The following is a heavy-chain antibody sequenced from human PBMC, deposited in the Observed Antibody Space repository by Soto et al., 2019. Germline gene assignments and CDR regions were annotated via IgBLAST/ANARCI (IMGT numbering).Heavy chain of an antibody. CDR2: ISWDGGCT. CDR1: GFTFDDYT. D-gene: IGHD6-6*01. J-gene: IGHJ6*02. V-gene: IGHV3-43*01. CDR3: AKDITRSIADREYYYYYGMDV. Sequence: EVQLVESGGVVVQPGGSLRLSCAASGFTFDDYTMNWVRQAPGKGLEWVSLISWDGGCTYYADSVKSRFTISSDNSKNSLYRQMNSLSTEDTALYYCAKDITRSIADREYYYYYGMDVWGQGTTVTVSS.